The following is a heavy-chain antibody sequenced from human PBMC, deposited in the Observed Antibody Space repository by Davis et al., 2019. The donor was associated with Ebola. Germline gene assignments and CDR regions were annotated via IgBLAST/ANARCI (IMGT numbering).Heavy chain of an antibody. D-gene: IGHD3-16*01. CDR3: ARAIGGRGGWFDP. J-gene: IGHJ5*02. CDR1: GGSFSAYY. Sequence: MPSETLSLTCAVYGGSFSAYYWSWIRQPPGKGLEWIGEINHSGSTNYNPSLKSRVTISVDTSKNQFSLKLSSVTAADTAVYYCARAIGGRGGWFDPWGQGTLVTVSS. V-gene: IGHV4-34*01. CDR2: INHSGST.